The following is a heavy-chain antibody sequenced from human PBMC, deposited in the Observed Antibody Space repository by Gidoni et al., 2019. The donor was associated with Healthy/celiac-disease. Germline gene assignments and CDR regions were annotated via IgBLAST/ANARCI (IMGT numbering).Heavy chain of an antibody. CDR3: ARGGYYDSSGYYTWFDP. V-gene: IGHV1-2*02. CDR2: INPNSGGT. J-gene: IGHJ5*02. CDR1: GYTFTGYY. Sequence: QVQLVQSGAEVKQPGASVKVSCKASGYTFTGYYMHWVRQAPGQGLEWMGWINPNSGGTNYAQKFQGRVTMTRDTFISTAYMELSRLRSDDTAVYYCARGGYYDSSGYYTWFDPWGQGTLVTVSS. D-gene: IGHD3-22*01.